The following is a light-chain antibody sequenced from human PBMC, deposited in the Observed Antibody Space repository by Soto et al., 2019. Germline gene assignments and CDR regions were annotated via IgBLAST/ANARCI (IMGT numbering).Light chain of an antibody. CDR2: GAS. Sequence: EVVMTQSPATLSVSPGDTATLSCRASQSISSSLAWYQQKPGQPPRLLIYGASSRATGIPDRFSGSGSGTDFTLTISRLEPEDFAVYYCQQYGSSPKTFGQGTKVDIK. V-gene: IGKV3-20*01. J-gene: IGKJ1*01. CDR3: QQYGSSPKT. CDR1: QSISSS.